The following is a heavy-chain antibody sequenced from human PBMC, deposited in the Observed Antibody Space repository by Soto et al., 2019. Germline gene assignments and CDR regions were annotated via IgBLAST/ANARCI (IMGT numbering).Heavy chain of an antibody. V-gene: IGHV1-46*03. J-gene: IGHJ4*02. CDR2: INPSGGST. CDR3: ARSNWNDVSYFDY. CDR1: GYTFTSYY. Sequence: QVQLVQSGNEVKKPGASVKVSCKASGYTFTSYYFHWVRQAPGQGLEWVGLINPSGGSTTYARKFQGKVTMTRDTSTSTVYMELSSLRSEDTAVYFCARSNWNDVSYFDYWGQGTLVTVSS. D-gene: IGHD1-1*01.